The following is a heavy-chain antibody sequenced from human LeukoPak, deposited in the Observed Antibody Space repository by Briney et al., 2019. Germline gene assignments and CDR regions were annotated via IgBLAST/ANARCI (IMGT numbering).Heavy chain of an antibody. D-gene: IGHD6-13*01. J-gene: IGHJ4*02. V-gene: IGHV3-30*04. CDR2: ISYDGSNK. CDR1: GFTFSSYA. CDR3: AKDSSSWYKGRYDY. Sequence: GGSLRLSCAASGFTFSSYAMHWVRQAPGKGLEWVAVISYDGSNKYYADSVKGRFTISRDNSKNTLYLQMNSLRAEDTAVYYCAKDSSSWYKGRYDYWGQGTLVTVSS.